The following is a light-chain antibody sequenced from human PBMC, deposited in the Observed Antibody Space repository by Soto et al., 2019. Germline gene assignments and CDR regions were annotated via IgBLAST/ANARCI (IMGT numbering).Light chain of an antibody. V-gene: IGKV3-11*01. Sequence: EIVLTQSPATLSVSPGERATLSCRASLSISRYLAWYQQKPGQVPRLLLNDASNRATGIPARFSGSGSGTDFTLTISSLEPEDFAVYYCQQYGSSPRTFGQGTKVDIK. J-gene: IGKJ1*01. CDR1: LSISRY. CDR2: DAS. CDR3: QQYGSSPRT.